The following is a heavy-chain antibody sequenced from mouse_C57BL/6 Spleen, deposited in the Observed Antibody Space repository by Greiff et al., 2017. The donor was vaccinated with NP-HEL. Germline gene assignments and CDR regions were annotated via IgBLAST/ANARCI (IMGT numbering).Heavy chain of an antibody. V-gene: IGHV1-20*01. CDR2: INPYNGDT. CDR3: ARRGDYDDYYAMDY. CDR1: GYSFTGYF. Sequence: EVKLVESGPELVKPGDSVKISCKASGYSFTGYFMNWVMQSHGKSLEWIGRINPYNGDTFYNQKFKGKATLTVDKSSSTAHMELRSLTSEDSAVYYCARRGDYDDYYAMDYWGQGTSVTVSS. D-gene: IGHD2-4*01. J-gene: IGHJ4*01.